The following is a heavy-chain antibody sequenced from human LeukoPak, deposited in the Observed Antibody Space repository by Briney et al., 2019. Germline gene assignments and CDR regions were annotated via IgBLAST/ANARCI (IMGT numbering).Heavy chain of an antibody. Sequence: GGSLRLSCAASGFTVSSNYMSWVRQAPGKGLEWVSGIKGRFTISRDNSKNTLYLQMNSLRVEDTAVYYCASRNYAQLADYSNYNYYYGMDVWGQGTTVTVSS. J-gene: IGHJ6*02. D-gene: IGHD4-11*01. V-gene: IGHV3-53*01. CDR2: I. CDR3: ASRNYAQLADYSNYNYYYGMDV. CDR1: GFTVSSNY.